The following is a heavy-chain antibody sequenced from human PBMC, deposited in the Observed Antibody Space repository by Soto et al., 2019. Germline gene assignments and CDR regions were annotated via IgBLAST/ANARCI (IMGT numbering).Heavy chain of an antibody. J-gene: IGHJ6*02. CDR3: ASGRIQLWTYGMDV. V-gene: IGHV5-10-1*01. D-gene: IGHD5-18*01. CDR1: GYSFTSYW. Sequence: GESLKISCKGSGYSFTSYWIGWVRQMPGKGLEWMGRIDPSDSYTNYSPSFQGHVTISADKSISTAYLQWSSLKASDTAMYYCASGRIQLWTYGMDVWGQGTTVTVSS. CDR2: IDPSDSYT.